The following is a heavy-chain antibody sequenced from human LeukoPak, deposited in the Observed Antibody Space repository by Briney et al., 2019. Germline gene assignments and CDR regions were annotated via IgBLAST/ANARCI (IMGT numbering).Heavy chain of an antibody. CDR1: GFTFSSYA. Sequence: PGGSLRLSCVASGFTFSSYAMHWVRQAPGKGLEYVSAVSSNGGSTYYADSVKGRFTISRDNSKNTLYLQMSSLRAEDTAVYYCVKDGYSGYDGNWFDPWGQGTLVTVSS. CDR2: VSSNGGST. J-gene: IGHJ5*02. CDR3: VKDGYSGYDGNWFDP. D-gene: IGHD5-12*01. V-gene: IGHV3-64D*06.